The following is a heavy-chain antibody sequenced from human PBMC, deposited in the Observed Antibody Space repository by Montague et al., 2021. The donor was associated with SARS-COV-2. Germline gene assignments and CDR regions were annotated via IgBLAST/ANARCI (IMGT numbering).Heavy chain of an antibody. D-gene: IGHD2-15*01. CDR3: ARHYSATLPAVY. J-gene: IGHJ4*02. V-gene: IGHV4-59*08. Sequence: SKTLSLTCTVSGGSISSFYWSWFRQPPGKGLEWIGYISDSGSTNYNPSLTSRVTMSVDTSKNQFSLKVNSVTAADTAVYYCARHYSATLPAVYGGQGTLVTVSS. CDR2: ISDSGST. CDR1: GGSISSFY.